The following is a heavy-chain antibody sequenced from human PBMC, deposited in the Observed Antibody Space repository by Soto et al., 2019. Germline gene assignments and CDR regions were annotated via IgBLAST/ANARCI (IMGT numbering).Heavy chain of an antibody. CDR2: INPSGGST. CDR3: ARVIAAAADFDY. V-gene: IGHV1-46*01. CDR1: GYTFTSYY. J-gene: IGHJ4*02. Sequence: ASVKVSCKASGYTFTSYYMHWVRQAPGQGLEWMGIINPSGGSTNYAQKLQGRVTMTTDTSTSTAYVELRSLRSDDTAVYYCARVIAAAADFDYWGQGTLVTVSS. D-gene: IGHD6-13*01.